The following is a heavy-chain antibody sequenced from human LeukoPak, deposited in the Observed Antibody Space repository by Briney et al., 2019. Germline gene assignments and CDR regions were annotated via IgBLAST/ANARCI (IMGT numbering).Heavy chain of an antibody. V-gene: IGHV3-30*04. CDR1: GFTFSSYA. J-gene: IGHJ4*02. CDR3: ARGRLVDY. CDR2: ISYDGSNK. D-gene: IGHD6-25*01. Sequence: GGSLRLSCAASGFTFSSYAMHWVRQAPGKGLEWVAVISYDGSNKYYADSVKGRSTISRGNAKNTLYLQMNSLRAEDTAVYYCARGRLVDYWGQGTLVTVSS.